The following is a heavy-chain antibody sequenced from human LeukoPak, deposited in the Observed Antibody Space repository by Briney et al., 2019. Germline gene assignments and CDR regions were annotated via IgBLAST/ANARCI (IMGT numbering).Heavy chain of an antibody. Sequence: SETLSLTCTVSGGSISSGDYYWSWIRQPPRKGLEWIGYIYYSGSTYYNPSLKSRVTISVDTSKNQFSLKLSSVTAADTAVYYCARDGVGDTAITQAPFDPWGQGTLVTVSS. D-gene: IGHD5-18*01. CDR3: ARDGVGDTAITQAPFDP. CDR2: IYYSGST. J-gene: IGHJ5*02. CDR1: GGSISSGDYY. V-gene: IGHV4-30-4*08.